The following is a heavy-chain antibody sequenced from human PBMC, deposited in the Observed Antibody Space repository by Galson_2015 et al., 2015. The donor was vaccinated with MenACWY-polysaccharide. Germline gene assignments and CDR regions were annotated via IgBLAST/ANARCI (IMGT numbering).Heavy chain of an antibody. CDR3: ARGLGSSSSKRGLDY. J-gene: IGHJ4*02. CDR2: IYSSDTT. Sequence: SLRLSCAASGFTVSSNYMNWVRQAPGKGPEWVSVIYSSDTTYYADSVKGRFTISRDNSQNTLYLEMNSRRVEDTAVYYCARGLGSSSSKRGLDYWGQGTLVTVSS. V-gene: IGHV3-53*01. CDR1: GFTVSSNY. D-gene: IGHD6-6*01.